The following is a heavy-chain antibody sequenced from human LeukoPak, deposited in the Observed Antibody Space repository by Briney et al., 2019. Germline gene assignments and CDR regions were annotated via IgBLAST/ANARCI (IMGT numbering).Heavy chain of an antibody. CDR2: IKQDGSEK. V-gene: IGHV3-7*03. D-gene: IGHD1-26*01. Sequence: GGSLRLSCAASGFTFSSYEMHWVRQAPGKGLEWVANIKQDGSEKYYVDSVKGRFTISRDNAKNSLYLQMYSLRAEDTAVYYCARVFKYSVNYYYFDCWGQGTLVTVSS. CDR3: ARVFKYSVNYYYFDC. J-gene: IGHJ4*02. CDR1: GFTFSSYE.